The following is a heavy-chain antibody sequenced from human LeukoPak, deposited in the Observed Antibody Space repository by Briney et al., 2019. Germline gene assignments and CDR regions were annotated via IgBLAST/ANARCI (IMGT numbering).Heavy chain of an antibody. CDR2: IYSGGST. CDR1: GFTVSSNY. Sequence: GSLRLSCAASGFTVSSNYMSWVRQAPGKGLEWVSVIYSGGSTYYADSVKGRFTISRDNSKNTLYLQMNSLRAEDTAVYYCARGPTIFGVVTGDYWGQGTLVTVSS. D-gene: IGHD3-3*01. J-gene: IGHJ4*02. CDR3: ARGPTIFGVVTGDY. V-gene: IGHV3-66*02.